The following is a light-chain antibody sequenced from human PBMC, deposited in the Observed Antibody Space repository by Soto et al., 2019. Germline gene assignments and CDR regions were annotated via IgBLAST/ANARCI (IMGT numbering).Light chain of an antibody. CDR3: QQYGSSPET. J-gene: IGKJ1*01. CDR2: DVS. V-gene: IGKV3-20*01. Sequence: EIVFTQSPGTPSLSPGERATLSCRASQSVSSAYLAWYQQKPGQAPRLLIYDVSSRATGIPDRFSGSGSGTDFTLTVSRLEPEDFAVYYCQQYGSSPETFGQGTKVDIK. CDR1: QSVSSAY.